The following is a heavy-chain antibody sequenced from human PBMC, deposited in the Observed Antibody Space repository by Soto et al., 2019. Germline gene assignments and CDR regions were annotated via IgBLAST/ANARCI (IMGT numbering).Heavy chain of an antibody. CDR1: GFTFSSSA. CDR2: ISGSGDST. J-gene: IGHJ4*02. V-gene: IGHV3-23*01. D-gene: IGHD3-22*01. CDR3: ATARPYYDSSGYFDY. Sequence: GGSLRLSCAASGFTFSSSAMRWVRQAPGKGLEWVSAISGSGDSTYYADSVKGRFTVSRDNSKNTLYLQMNSLRAEDTAVYYCATARPYYDSSGYFDYWGQGXLVTVYS.